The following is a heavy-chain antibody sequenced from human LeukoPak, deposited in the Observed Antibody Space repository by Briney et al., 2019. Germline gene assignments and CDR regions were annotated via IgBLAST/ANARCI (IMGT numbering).Heavy chain of an antibody. Sequence: GESLKISCKGSGYSFTSNWIGWVRRMPGKGLEWMGIIYPGDSDTRYSPSFQGQVTISADKSISSAYLQWSSLRASDTAMYYCARRGSGSMVYAFDIWGQGTMVTVSS. CDR1: GYSFTSNW. D-gene: IGHD6-19*01. J-gene: IGHJ3*02. CDR2: IYPGDSDT. CDR3: ARRGSGSMVYAFDI. V-gene: IGHV5-51*01.